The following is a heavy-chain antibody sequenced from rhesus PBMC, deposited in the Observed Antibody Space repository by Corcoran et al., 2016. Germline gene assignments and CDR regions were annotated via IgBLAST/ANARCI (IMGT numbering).Heavy chain of an antibody. D-gene: IGHD1-32*01. CDR2: VFGGTGGT. CDR1: GVSPTNYF. V-gene: IGHV4S2*01. Sequence: QVQLQESGPGLVKPSETLSLTCAVSGVSPTNYFWAWIRLAPGKGLEWIGRVFGGTGGTDYNPSLRSRVTISMDASRNQFSLKLTSVTAADSAIYYCARGVNDPGHEGYWGQGVLVTVSS. CDR3: ARGVNDPGHEGY. J-gene: IGHJ4*01.